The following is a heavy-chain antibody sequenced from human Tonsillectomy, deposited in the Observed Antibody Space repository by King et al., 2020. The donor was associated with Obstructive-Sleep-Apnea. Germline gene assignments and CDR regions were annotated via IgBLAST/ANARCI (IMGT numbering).Heavy chain of an antibody. CDR1: GVSFNTYG. CDR2: ISYDGSNK. Sequence: VQLVESGGGVVQPGRSLRLSCAASGVSFNTYGMHWVRQAPGKGLEWVAVISYDGSNKYYAEPVKGRFTISRDTSKNTLYLQMNSLRPEDTAVYYCACLVLVPPYMAVLITEDAFDIWGQGTLVTVSS. J-gene: IGHJ3*02. D-gene: IGHD3-22*01. V-gene: IGHV3-30*04. CDR3: ACLVLVPPYMAVLITEDAFDI.